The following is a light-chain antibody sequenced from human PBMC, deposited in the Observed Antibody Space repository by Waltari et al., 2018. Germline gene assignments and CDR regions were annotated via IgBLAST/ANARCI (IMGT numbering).Light chain of an antibody. CDR2: KDT. CDR3: HAAADNNWF. V-gene: IGLV3-27*01. CDR1: VLAEKY. J-gene: IGLJ2*01. Sequence: YDLTQPSSVSVSPGQTATITCSGDVLAEKYVRWFQQKPGQAPTLILYKDTERPPGIPERFSGSSSGSTVTLTIRGALLEDEADYHCHAAADNNWFFGGGTKLTVL.